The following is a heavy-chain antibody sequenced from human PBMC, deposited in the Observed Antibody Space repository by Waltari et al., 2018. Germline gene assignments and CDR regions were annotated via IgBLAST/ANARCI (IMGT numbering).Heavy chain of an antibody. D-gene: IGHD3-10*01. CDR2: VSHNSDYI. CDR3: ARGFNGAFDY. V-gene: IGHV3-21*02. Sequence: DVQLVQSGGGLVKPGGSLRLSCAVSGFIFSSYDMNWVRQAPGRGLEWVSSVSHNSDYISYAHSVRGRFTISRDNAKNSLFLQMSGLRAEDTAVYYCARGFNGAFDYWGQGTLVTVSS. J-gene: IGHJ4*02. CDR1: GFIFSSYD.